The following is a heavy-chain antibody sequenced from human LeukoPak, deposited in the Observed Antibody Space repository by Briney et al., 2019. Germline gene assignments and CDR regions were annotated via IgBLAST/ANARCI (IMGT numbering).Heavy chain of an antibody. CDR1: GYTFTSYG. CDR3: ARSKGGDIVVVVAGGGPFDP. Sequence: ASVKVSCKASGYTFTSYGISWVRQAPGQGLEWMGWISAYNGNTNYAQKLQGRVTMTTDTSTSTAYIELRSLRSDDAAVYYCARSKGGDIVVVVAGGGPFDPWGQGTLVTVSS. CDR2: ISAYNGNT. J-gene: IGHJ5*02. D-gene: IGHD2-15*01. V-gene: IGHV1-18*01.